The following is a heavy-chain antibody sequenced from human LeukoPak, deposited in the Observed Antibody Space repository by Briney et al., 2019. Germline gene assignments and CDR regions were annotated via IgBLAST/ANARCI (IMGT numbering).Heavy chain of an antibody. V-gene: IGHV3-30*18. Sequence: PGRSLRLSCAASGCTFSSYGMHWVRQAPGKGLEWVAVISYDGSNKYYADSVKGRFTISRDNSKNTLYLQMNSLRAEDTAVYYCAKDLYCSSTSCYYEWYYYYGMDVWGKGTTVTVSS. J-gene: IGHJ6*04. CDR1: GCTFSSYG. D-gene: IGHD2-2*01. CDR2: ISYDGSNK. CDR3: AKDLYCSSTSCYYEWYYYYGMDV.